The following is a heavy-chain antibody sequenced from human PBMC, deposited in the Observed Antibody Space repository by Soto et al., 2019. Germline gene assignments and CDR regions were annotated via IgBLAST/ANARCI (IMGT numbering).Heavy chain of an antibody. J-gene: IGHJ6*02. CDR1: GFTFSDYY. Sequence: QVHLVESGGGSVKPGGSLRLSCAASGFTFSDYYMSWIHQAPGKGLEWVSYISSGGFITYYADSVKGRFTTSWDKAKNSLYLQMNTLSANDTAVYYCATGVVPATKWGYYSYGLDVWGQGTTVTVSS. CDR2: ISSGGFIT. D-gene: IGHD2-2*01. CDR3: ATGVVPATKWGYYSYGLDV. V-gene: IGHV3-11*01.